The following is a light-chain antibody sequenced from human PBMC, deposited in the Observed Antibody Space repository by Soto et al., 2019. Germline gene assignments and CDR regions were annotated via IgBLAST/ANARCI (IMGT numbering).Light chain of an antibody. CDR1: QSISSY. J-gene: IGKJ3*01. CDR3: QHSYSTPLT. Sequence: DIQMTQSPSSLSASVGDRVTITCRASQSISSYLNWYHQKPGKAPKLLIYAASILQSGVPSRFVCSGSGTDFTLTISSLQPEDFATYYWQHSYSTPLTFGPGTKVDIK. V-gene: IGKV1-39*01. CDR2: AAS.